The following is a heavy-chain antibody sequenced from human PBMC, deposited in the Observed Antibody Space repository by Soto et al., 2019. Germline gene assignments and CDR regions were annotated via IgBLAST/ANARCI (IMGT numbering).Heavy chain of an antibody. V-gene: IGHV3-48*03. CDR3: ARDPQRSTPNYYYGMDV. Sequence: GGSLRLSCAASGFTFSSYEMNWVRQAPGKGLEWVSYISSSGSTIYYADSVKGRFTISRDNAKNSLYLQMNSLRAEDTAVYYCARDPQRSTPNYYYGMDVWGQGTTVTVSS. CDR1: GFTFSSYE. J-gene: IGHJ6*02. CDR2: ISSSGSTI. D-gene: IGHD6-25*01.